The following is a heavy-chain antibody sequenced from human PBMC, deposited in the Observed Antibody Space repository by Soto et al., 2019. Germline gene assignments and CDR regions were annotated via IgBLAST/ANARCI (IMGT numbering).Heavy chain of an antibody. CDR3: AKYRRTAAEGYTLDY. Sequence: KPSVTLSFTCTVSGDSMNNFYWSWIRQPPGKTLEWIGNIFYTGSTTYNPSLESRITMSVDTSKNQFSLRLSSVSAADTAVYFCAKYRRTAAEGYTLDYWGRGTLVTVSS. CDR2: IFYTGST. CDR1: GDSMNNFY. V-gene: IGHV4-59*01. D-gene: IGHD6-13*01. J-gene: IGHJ4*02.